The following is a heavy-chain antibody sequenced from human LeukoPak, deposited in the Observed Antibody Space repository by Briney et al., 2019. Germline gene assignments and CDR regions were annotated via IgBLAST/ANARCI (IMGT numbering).Heavy chain of an antibody. V-gene: IGHV3-21*01. CDR1: GCTFSSES. D-gene: IGHD6-13*01. CDR3: ARDSAAAAHNWFDP. Sequence: GGSLRLSCAASGCTFSSESRNWVRQAPGKGLEWGSSISSSSSYIYYADSLTRRFTISRDNAKNSLYLQTNRLRAEHTAVYYCARDSAAAAHNWFDPWGQGTLVTVSS. J-gene: IGHJ5*02. CDR2: ISSSSSYI.